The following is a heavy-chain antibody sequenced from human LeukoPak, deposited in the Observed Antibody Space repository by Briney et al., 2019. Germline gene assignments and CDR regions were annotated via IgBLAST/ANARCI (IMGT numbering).Heavy chain of an antibody. Sequence: GGSLRLSCAASGFTFSSYSMNWVRQAPGKGLEWVSYISSSSSTIYYADSVKGRFTISRDNAKNSLYLQMNSLRDEDTAVYYCTRPGYCSGGSCPYYYYGMDVWGQGTTVTVSS. J-gene: IGHJ6*02. CDR2: ISSSSSTI. CDR1: GFTFSSYS. D-gene: IGHD2-15*01. V-gene: IGHV3-48*02. CDR3: TRPGYCSGGSCPYYYYGMDV.